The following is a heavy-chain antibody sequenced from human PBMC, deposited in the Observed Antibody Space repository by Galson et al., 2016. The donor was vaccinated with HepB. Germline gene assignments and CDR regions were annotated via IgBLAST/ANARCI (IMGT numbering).Heavy chain of an antibody. V-gene: IGHV3-74*01. CDR1: EFTFSRYW. CDR3: AGSIGATAPFDY. D-gene: IGHD6-13*01. CDR2: VNSDGGST. Sequence: SLRLSCAAPEFTFSRYWMHWVRQAPGKGLVWVSRVNSDGGSTTYADSVKGRFTITRDNAKNMLYLQMNSLRAGDTAVYYCAGSIGATAPFDYWGQGTLVTVSS. J-gene: IGHJ4*02.